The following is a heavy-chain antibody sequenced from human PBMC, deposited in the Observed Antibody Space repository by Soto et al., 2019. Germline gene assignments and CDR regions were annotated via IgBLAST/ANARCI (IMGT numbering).Heavy chain of an antibody. CDR3: AKDALLWRTAHYFDF. Sequence: GGSLRLSCAASGFTFNSYGMHWVRQAPGKGLEWVAVISYDGDRKYYVDSVKGRFTISRDNSKNTLYLQMHGLRPEDTAVYYCAKDALLWRTAHYFDFWGQGTLVTV. J-gene: IGHJ4*02. CDR2: ISYDGDRK. D-gene: IGHD3-10*01. V-gene: IGHV3-30*18. CDR1: GFTFNSYG.